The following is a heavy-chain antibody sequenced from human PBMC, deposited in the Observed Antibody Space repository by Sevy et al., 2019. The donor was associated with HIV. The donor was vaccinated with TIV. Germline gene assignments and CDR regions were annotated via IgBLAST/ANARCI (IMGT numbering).Heavy chain of an antibody. V-gene: IGHV1-18*01. CDR3: ARGALGYCSGGSCQTTNYFDY. D-gene: IGHD2-15*01. Sequence: ASVKVSCKASGYTFTSYGINWVRQAPGQGLEWMGWISAYNGNTNYAQKLQGRVTMTTDTSTSTAYMELRSLRSDDTAVYYCARGALGYCSGGSCQTTNYFDYWGQGTLVTVSS. CDR2: ISAYNGNT. CDR1: GYTFTSYG. J-gene: IGHJ4*02.